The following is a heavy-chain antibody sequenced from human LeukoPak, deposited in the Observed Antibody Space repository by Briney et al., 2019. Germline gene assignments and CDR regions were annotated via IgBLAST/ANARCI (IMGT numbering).Heavy chain of an antibody. CDR2: IYYSGST. Sequence: SETLSLTCTVSGGSISTYYWSWIRQPPGKGLEWIGYIYYSGSTDYNPSLKSRVTISVDTSKNQFSLKLSSVTAADTAVYYCARGVSSWTDYFDYWGQGTLVTVSS. J-gene: IGHJ4*02. CDR1: GGSISTYY. CDR3: ARGVSSWTDYFDY. D-gene: IGHD6-13*01. V-gene: IGHV4-59*01.